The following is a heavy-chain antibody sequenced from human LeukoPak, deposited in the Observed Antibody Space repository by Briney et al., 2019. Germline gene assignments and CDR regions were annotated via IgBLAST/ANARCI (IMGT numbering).Heavy chain of an antibody. Sequence: PGGSLRLSCAASGFTFSSYSMNWVRQAPGKGLDWVSSISSTSTYIYYADSVKGRFTISRDNAKNSVYLQMNRLRAEDTAVYYCVRERFHGSGAPKFDFWGQGTLVTVSS. J-gene: IGHJ4*02. V-gene: IGHV3-21*01. CDR2: ISSTSTYI. CDR1: GFTFSSYS. CDR3: VRERFHGSGAPKFDF. D-gene: IGHD3-10*01.